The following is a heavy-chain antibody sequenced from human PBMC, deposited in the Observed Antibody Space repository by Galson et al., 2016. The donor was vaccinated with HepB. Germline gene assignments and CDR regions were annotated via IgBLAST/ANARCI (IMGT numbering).Heavy chain of an antibody. Sequence: SCKASGYTFTGYYLHWVRQAPGQGLEWMGLINPNSGGTHYAQKFQGRVIMTRDTSISTVYMELRRLRSDDTAVYFCARVGGYYLYHFDYWGQGNLVTVSS. D-gene: IGHD3-22*01. CDR3: ARVGGYYLYHFDY. J-gene: IGHJ4*02. V-gene: IGHV1-2*02. CDR2: INPNSGGT. CDR1: GYTFTGYY.